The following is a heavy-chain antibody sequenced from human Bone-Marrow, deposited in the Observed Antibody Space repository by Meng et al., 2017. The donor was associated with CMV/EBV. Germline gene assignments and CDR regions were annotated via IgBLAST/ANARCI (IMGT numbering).Heavy chain of an antibody. D-gene: IGHD2-2*01. CDR1: GYTFTSYY. V-gene: IGHV1-46*01. CDR2: INPSGGST. Sequence: ASVKVSCKASGYTFTSYYMHWVRQAPGQGLEWMGIINPSGGSTSYAQKFQGRVTMTRDTSTSTVYMERSSLRSEDTAVYYCARDRIVVVPAAIYWDGMDVWGQGTTVTVSS. J-gene: IGHJ6*02. CDR3: ARDRIVVVPAAIYWDGMDV.